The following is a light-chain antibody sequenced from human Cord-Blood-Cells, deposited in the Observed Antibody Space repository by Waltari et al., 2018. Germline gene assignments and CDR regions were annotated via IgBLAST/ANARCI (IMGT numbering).Light chain of an antibody. Sequence: EIVMTQSPATLSVYPGERATLPCRASQRVSSNLAWYQQKPGQAPRLLIYGASTRATGIPARFSGSGSGTEFTLTISSLKSEDFAVYYCQQYNNWPYTFGQGTKLEIK. V-gene: IGKV3D-15*01. CDR3: QQYNNWPYT. CDR2: GAS. J-gene: IGKJ2*01. CDR1: QRVSSN.